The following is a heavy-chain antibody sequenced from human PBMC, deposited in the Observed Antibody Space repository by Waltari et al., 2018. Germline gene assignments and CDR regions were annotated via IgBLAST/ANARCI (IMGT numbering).Heavy chain of an antibody. CDR2: IDWDDDK. CDR3: ARIHPYSSSLRGDAFDI. J-gene: IGHJ3*02. CDR1: GFTFSSYGMH. Sequence: ESGGGVVQPGRSLRLSCAASGFTFSSYGMHWVRQAPGKALEWLARIDWDDDKYYSTSLKTRLTISKDTSKNQVVLTMTNMDPVDTATYYCARIHPYSSSLRGDAFDIWGQGTMVTVSS. V-gene: IGHV2-70*04. D-gene: IGHD6-13*01.